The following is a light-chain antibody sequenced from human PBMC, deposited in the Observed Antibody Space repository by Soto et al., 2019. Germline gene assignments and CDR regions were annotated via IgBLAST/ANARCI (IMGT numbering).Light chain of an antibody. CDR2: DAS. Sequence: EIVLTQSPATLSLSPGERAALSCRASQSVSSHLAWYQQKPGQAPRLLIYDASNRATGIPARFSGSGSGTDFTLIISSLEPEDLAVYYSQQRSNWPLTFGVGTKVEIK. CDR3: QQRSNWPLT. J-gene: IGKJ4*01. CDR1: QSVSSH. V-gene: IGKV3-11*01.